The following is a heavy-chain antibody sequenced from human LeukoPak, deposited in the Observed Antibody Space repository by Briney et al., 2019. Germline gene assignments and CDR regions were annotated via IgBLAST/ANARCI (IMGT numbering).Heavy chain of an antibody. CDR3: ARAEVAATPFDP. J-gene: IGHJ5*02. V-gene: IGHV4-31*03. CDR2: IYYSGST. D-gene: IGHD2-15*01. CDR1: GGSISSGGYY. Sequence: PSETLSLTCTVSGGSISSGGYYWSWIRQHPGKGLEWIGYIYYSGSTYYNPSLKSRVTISGDTSKYQFSLKLSSVTAADTAVYYCARAEVAATPFDPWGQGTLVTVSS.